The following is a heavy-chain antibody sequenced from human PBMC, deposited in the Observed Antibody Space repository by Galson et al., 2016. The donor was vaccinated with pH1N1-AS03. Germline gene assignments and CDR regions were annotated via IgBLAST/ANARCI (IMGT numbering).Heavy chain of an antibody. J-gene: IGHJ3*01. D-gene: IGHD1-26*01. CDR1: GFTFSDFA. CDR2: ISYAGSNK. V-gene: IGHV3-30-3*01. CDR3: ARDYIVGATRGAGTFDV. Sequence: SLRLSCAASGFTFSDFAMHWVRQAPGKGLDWVAVISYAGSNKYYEDSVKGRFTISRDGSKTTLYLQMNSLRPEDTAMYYCARDYIVGATRGAGTFDVWGHGTMVTVSS.